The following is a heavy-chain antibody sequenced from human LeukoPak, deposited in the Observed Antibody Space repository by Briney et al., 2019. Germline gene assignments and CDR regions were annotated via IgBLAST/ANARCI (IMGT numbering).Heavy chain of an antibody. Sequence: ASVKVSCKASGYTFTSYGISWVRQAPGQGLEWMGWISAYNGSTNCAQKLQGRVTMTTDTSTSTAYMELRSLRSDDTAVYYCARVPSSGFPYDYWGQGTLVTVSS. J-gene: IGHJ4*02. V-gene: IGHV1-18*01. CDR1: GYTFTSYG. D-gene: IGHD6-19*01. CDR3: ARVPSSGFPYDY. CDR2: ISAYNGST.